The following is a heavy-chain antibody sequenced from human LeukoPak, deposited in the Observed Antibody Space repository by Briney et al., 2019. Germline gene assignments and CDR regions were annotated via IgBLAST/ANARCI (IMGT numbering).Heavy chain of an antibody. V-gene: IGHV1-18*04. CDR3: ARDLWSDIVVVPAATAETDY. CDR2: ISAYNGNT. D-gene: IGHD2-2*01. CDR1: GYTFTSYY. Sequence: ASVKVSCKASGYTFTSYYMHWVRQAPGQGLEWMGWISAYNGNTNYAQKLQGRVTMTTDTSTSTAYMELRSLRSDDTAVYYFARDLWSDIVVVPAATAETDYWGQGTLVTVSS. J-gene: IGHJ4*02.